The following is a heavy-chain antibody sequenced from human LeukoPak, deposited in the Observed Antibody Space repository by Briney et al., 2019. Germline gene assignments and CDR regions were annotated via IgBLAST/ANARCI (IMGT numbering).Heavy chain of an antibody. Sequence: SETLSPTCTVSGGSISSGGYYWSWIRQHPGKGLEWIGYIYYSGSTYYNPSLKSRVTISVDTSKNQFSLKLSSVTAADTAVYYCARVEAQYGDAEYWYFDLWGRGTLVTVSS. D-gene: IGHD2-21*02. V-gene: IGHV4-31*03. CDR3: ARVEAQYGDAEYWYFDL. CDR1: GGSISSGGYY. J-gene: IGHJ2*01. CDR2: IYYSGST.